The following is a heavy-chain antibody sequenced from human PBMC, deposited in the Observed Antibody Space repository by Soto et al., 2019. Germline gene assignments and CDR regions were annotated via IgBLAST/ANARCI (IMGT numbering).Heavy chain of an antibody. V-gene: IGHV3-74*03. CDR1: GFTFSDYW. J-gene: IGHJ4*02. CDR3: ARAYRSSSFDY. CDR2: INNEGSST. Sequence: EVQLVESGGGLVQPGGSLRLSCAASGFTFSDYWMHWVRQAPGKGLVWVSGINNEGSSTTYADSVKGRFTISRDNAKNKLYLQMNSLREEDTAVYYCARAYRSSSFDYWGQGTLVTVSS. D-gene: IGHD6-6*01.